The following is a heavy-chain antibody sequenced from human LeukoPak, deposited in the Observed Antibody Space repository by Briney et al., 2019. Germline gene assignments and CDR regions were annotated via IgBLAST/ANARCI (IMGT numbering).Heavy chain of an antibody. CDR3: ASRVRDYVWGSYRSRGAFDI. D-gene: IGHD3-16*02. CDR1: GGSISSSSYY. Sequence: SETLSLTCSVSGGSISSSSYYWGWIRQPPGKGLEWVGSIYYSGSTYYNPSLKSRVTISVDTSKNQFSLKLSSVAAADTAVYYCASRVRDYVWGSYRSRGAFDIWGQGTMVTVSS. CDR2: IYYSGST. V-gene: IGHV4-39*07. J-gene: IGHJ3*02.